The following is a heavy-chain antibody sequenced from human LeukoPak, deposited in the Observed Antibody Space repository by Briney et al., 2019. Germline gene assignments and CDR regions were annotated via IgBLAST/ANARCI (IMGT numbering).Heavy chain of an antibody. CDR2: ISSSGSTI. CDR1: GFTFSSYE. CDR3: ARDPTMTTVTHYGMDV. D-gene: IGHD4-17*01. J-gene: IGHJ6*04. Sequence: PGRSLRLSCAASGFTFSSYEMNWVRQAPGKGLEWVSYISSSGSTIYYADSVKGRFTISRDNAKNSLYLQMNSLRAEDTAVYYCARDPTMTTVTHYGMDVWGKGATVTVSS. V-gene: IGHV3-48*03.